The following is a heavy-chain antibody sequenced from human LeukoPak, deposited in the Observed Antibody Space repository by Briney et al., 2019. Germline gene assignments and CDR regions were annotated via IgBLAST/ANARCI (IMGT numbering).Heavy chain of an antibody. V-gene: IGHV3-64*01. D-gene: IGHD6-13*01. CDR2: ISGNGGST. CDR3: ARDGYSSNYSYYMDV. CDR1: GFTFSSYT. Sequence: GSLRLSCAASGFTFSSYTVHWVRQAPGKGLEYVSGISGNGGSTHYANSVRGRFTISRDNSKNTLYLQMGSLSAEDMAVYYCARDGYSSNYSYYMDVWGRGTTVTVSS. J-gene: IGHJ6*03.